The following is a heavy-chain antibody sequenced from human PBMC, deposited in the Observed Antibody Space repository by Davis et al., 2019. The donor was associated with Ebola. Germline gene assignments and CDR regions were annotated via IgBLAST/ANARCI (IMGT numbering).Heavy chain of an antibody. J-gene: IGHJ4*02. CDR3: AKGDCDSTSCLGAIDY. CDR2: IKSDGSDK. CDR1: GFTFRSYW. V-gene: IGHV3-7*01. D-gene: IGHD2-2*01. Sequence: PGGSLRLSCAASGFTFRSYWMNWVRQTPDKGLEWVASIKSDGSDKYYMDSVKGRFTISRDDGEQSLYLHMNSLRAEDTAVYYCAKGDCDSTSCLGAIDYWGQGTLVSVSS.